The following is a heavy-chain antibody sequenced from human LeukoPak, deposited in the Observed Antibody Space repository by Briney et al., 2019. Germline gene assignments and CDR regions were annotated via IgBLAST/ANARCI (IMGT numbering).Heavy chain of an antibody. D-gene: IGHD6-19*01. CDR1: GYTFTSYG. V-gene: IGHV1-18*01. J-gene: IGHJ4*02. CDR3: ASTIAVDEPYYY. CDR2: ISAYNGNT. Sequence: ASVKVSCKASGYTFTSYGISWVRQAPGQGLEWMGWISAYNGNTNYAQKLQGRVTMTTDTSTSTAYMELRSLRSDDTAVYYCASTIAVDEPYYYWGQGTLVTVSS.